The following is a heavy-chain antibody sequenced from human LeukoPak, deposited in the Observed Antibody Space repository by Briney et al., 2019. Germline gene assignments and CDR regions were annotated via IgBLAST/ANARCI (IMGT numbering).Heavy chain of an antibody. J-gene: IGHJ4*02. CDR3: AKGRGNSYEGPGY. CDR1: GFIFSSYG. CDR2: ISYDGSNQ. D-gene: IGHD3-10*01. Sequence: PGRSLRLSCAASGFIFSSYGMHWVRQAPGKGLEWVAVISYDGSNQYYGDSVRGRFTISRDESRSTLYLQMNSLRGDDTAVYYCAKGRGNSYEGPGYWGQGTLVTVSS. V-gene: IGHV3-30*18.